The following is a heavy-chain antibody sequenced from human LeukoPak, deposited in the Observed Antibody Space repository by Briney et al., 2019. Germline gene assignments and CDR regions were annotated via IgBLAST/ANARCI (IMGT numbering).Heavy chain of an antibody. D-gene: IGHD5-12*01. CDR1: GGTFSSYA. CDR3: ARSPLRGYSGYDRGAFDI. V-gene: IGHV1-69*04. J-gene: IGHJ3*02. CDR2: IIPILGIA. Sequence: ASVKVSCKASGGTFSSYAISWVRQAPGQGLEWMGRIIPILGIANYAQKFQGRVTITADKSTGTAYMELSSLRSEDTAVYYCARSPLRGYSGYDRGAFDIWDQGTMVTVSS.